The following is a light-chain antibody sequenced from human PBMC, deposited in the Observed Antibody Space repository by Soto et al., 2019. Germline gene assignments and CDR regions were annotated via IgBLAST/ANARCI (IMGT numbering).Light chain of an antibody. Sequence: QSALTQPASVSGSLGQSITISCSGTSSDVGGYSYVSWYQQHPGKAPKLMIFEVSNRPSGVSDHFSGSKSGNTASLTISGLQAEDEADYYCSSYTRSSSVVFGGGTKLTVL. J-gene: IGLJ3*02. V-gene: IGLV2-14*01. CDR2: EVS. CDR3: SSYTRSSSVV. CDR1: SSDVGGYSY.